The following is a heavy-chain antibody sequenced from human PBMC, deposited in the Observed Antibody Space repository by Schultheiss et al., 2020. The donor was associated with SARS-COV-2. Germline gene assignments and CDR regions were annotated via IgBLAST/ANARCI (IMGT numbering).Heavy chain of an antibody. J-gene: IGHJ4*02. CDR1: GFVFRSYA. Sequence: GGSLRLSCAASGFVFRSYAIHWVRQAPGKGLEWVAVISYDGSNKYYADSVKGRFTTSRDNAKNTLYLQMNSLRAEDTAVYYCAKMMNRMVYAALNFDYWGQGTLVTVSS. D-gene: IGHD2-8*01. CDR3: AKMMNRMVYAALNFDY. V-gene: IGHV3-30-3*02. CDR2: ISYDGSNK.